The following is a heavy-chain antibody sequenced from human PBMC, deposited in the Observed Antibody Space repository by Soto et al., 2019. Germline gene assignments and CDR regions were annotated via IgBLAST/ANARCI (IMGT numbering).Heavy chain of an antibody. V-gene: IGHV2-5*02. J-gene: IGHJ4*02. Sequence: SGPTLVNPTQTLTLTCTISGFSLSTNGVGVGWIRQPPGKALEWLALIYWDDDKRYSPSLKSRLTITKDTSKNQVVLTMTNMDPVDTATYYCAHRRARNNIAAFDYWGQGTLVTVSS. D-gene: IGHD6-25*01. CDR2: IYWDDDK. CDR3: AHRRARNNIAAFDY. CDR1: GFSLSTNGVG.